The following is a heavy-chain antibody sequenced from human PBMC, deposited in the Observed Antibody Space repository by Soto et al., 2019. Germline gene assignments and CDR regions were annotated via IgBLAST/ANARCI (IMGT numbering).Heavy chain of an antibody. J-gene: IGHJ4*01. D-gene: IGHD1-26*01. Sequence: EVQLVESGGGLVQPGGSLRLSCAASGFTFSNYEMNWVRQAPGKGLEWVSYISYSGRPSDYADSVKGRFIISRDNAENSLYLQMNSLRAEDTAVYYCVRDRSAIVHTSIDYWGHGTLVTVSS. CDR2: ISYSGRPS. CDR1: GFTFSNYE. V-gene: IGHV3-48*03. CDR3: VRDRSAIVHTSIDY.